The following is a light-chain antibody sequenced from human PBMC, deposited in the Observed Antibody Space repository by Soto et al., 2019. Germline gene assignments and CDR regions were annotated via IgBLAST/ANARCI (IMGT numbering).Light chain of an antibody. J-gene: IGKJ5*01. V-gene: IGKV4-1*01. CDR3: QQSYTTPIT. Sequence: DIVMTQSPDSLAVSLGERATINCKSSQSVLYKFNNKNYLAWFQQKAGQPPKLLLYWASTRQSGVPDRFSGSRSETDFTHTVSSLQADDVAVYYCQQSYTTPITFGQGTRLEIK. CDR1: QSVLYKFNNKNY. CDR2: WAS.